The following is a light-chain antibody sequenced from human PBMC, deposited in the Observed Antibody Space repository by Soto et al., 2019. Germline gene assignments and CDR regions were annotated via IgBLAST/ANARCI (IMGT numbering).Light chain of an antibody. V-gene: IGLV2-11*01. CDR2: DVS. CDR1: SSDVGGYNY. J-gene: IGLJ1*01. Sequence: QSALTRPRSVSGSPGQSITISCTGTSSDVGGYNYVSWYQQHPGKAPKLMIYDVSKRPSGVPDRFSGYKSGNTASLTISGLQAEDEADYCCCSYAGSYSYVFGTGTKVTV. CDR3: CSYAGSYSYV.